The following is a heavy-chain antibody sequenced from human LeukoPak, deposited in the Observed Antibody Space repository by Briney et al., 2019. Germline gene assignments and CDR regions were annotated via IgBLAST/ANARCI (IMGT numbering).Heavy chain of an antibody. Sequence: GGSLRLSCAASGFTFRSYAMSWVRQAPGKGLEWVSAISGSGGSTYYADSVKGRFTISRDNSKNTLYLQMNSLRAEDTAVYYCAKDGNYGDYVREYYFDYWGQGTLVTVSS. D-gene: IGHD4-17*01. J-gene: IGHJ4*02. V-gene: IGHV3-23*01. CDR3: AKDGNYGDYVREYYFDY. CDR1: GFTFRSYA. CDR2: ISGSGGST.